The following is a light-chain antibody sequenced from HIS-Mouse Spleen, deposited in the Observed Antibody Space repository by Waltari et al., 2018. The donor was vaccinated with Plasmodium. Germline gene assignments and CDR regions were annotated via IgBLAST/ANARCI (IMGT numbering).Light chain of an antibody. Sequence: QSALTQPASVSGSPGQSITISCTGTSSDVGSYNLVSWYQQHPGKAPKLLSYESSKRHSGVSNRCTGAKSGNTACLTISGRQAEDEADYYCCSYAGSSTFVFGGGTKLTVL. CDR3: CSYAGSSTFV. J-gene: IGLJ3*02. CDR2: ESS. CDR1: SSDVGSYNL. V-gene: IGLV2-23*03.